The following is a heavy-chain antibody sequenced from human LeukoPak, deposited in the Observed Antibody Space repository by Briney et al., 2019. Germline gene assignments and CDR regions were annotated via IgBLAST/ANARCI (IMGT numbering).Heavy chain of an antibody. Sequence: GGSMRLSCAASGFTFSSYAMHWVRQVPGKGLEWVALISYDGSNKYYADSVKGRFTISRDNSKNTLYLQMNSLRAEDTAVYYCARGGRFTCPYYFDYWGQGTLVTVSS. CDR2: ISYDGSNK. CDR1: GFTFSSYA. D-gene: IGHD1-26*01. V-gene: IGHV3-30*04. CDR3: ARGGRFTCPYYFDY. J-gene: IGHJ4*02.